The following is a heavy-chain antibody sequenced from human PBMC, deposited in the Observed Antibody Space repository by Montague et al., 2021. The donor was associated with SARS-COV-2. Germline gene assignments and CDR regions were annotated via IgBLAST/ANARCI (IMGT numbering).Heavy chain of an antibody. V-gene: IGHV3-48*03. J-gene: IGHJ4*02. CDR3: ATDTPGDEDFQY. Sequence: SLRLSCAASGFIFTGYQMNWVRQAPGKGLEWVSYISEGGGSVILYADSVRGRFTISRDDAKSSLYLQMHSLRAEDTAIYCCATDTPGDEDFQYWGQGTLVTVSS. CDR2: ISEGGGSVI. CDR1: GFIFTGYQ.